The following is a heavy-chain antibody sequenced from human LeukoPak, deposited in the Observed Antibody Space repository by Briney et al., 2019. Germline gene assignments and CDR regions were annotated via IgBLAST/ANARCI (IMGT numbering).Heavy chain of an antibody. Sequence: SQTLSLTCAVSGGSISSGGYSWSWIRQPPGKGLEWIGYIYHSGSTYYNPSLKSRVTISVDRSKNQFSLKLSSVIAADTAVYYCARLVSDPWGQGALVTVSS. CDR1: GGSISSGGYS. V-gene: IGHV4-30-2*01. J-gene: IGHJ5*02. CDR2: IYHSGST. CDR3: ARLVSDP. D-gene: IGHD2-8*02.